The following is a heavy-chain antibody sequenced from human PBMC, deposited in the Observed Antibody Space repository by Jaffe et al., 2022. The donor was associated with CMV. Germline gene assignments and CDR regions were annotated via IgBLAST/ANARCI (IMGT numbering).Heavy chain of an antibody. V-gene: IGHV5-51*01. J-gene: IGHJ5*02. CDR3: ARLGDVVTMVRGVIIGNWFDP. D-gene: IGHD3-10*01. CDR1: GYSFTSYW. CDR2: IYPGDSDT. Sequence: EVQLVQSGAEVKKPGESLKISCKGSGYSFTSYWIGWVRQMPGKGLEWMGIIYPGDSDTRYSPSFQGQVTISADKSISTAYLQWSSLKASDTAMYYCARLGDVVTMVRGVIIGNWFDPWGQGTLVTVSS.